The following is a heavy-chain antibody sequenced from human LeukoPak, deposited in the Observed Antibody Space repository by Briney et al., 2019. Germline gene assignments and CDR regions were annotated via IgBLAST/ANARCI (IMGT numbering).Heavy chain of an antibody. J-gene: IGHJ4*02. CDR1: GGTFSSYA. D-gene: IGHD2-2*02. CDR3: ARAVGYSQFSYYFDY. Sequence: SVKVSCKASGGTFSSYAISWVRQAPGQGLEWMGGIIPIFGTANYAQKFQGRVTITADESTSTAYMELSSLRAEDTAVYYCARAVGYSQFSYYFDYWGQGTLVTVSS. V-gene: IGHV1-69*13. CDR2: IIPIFGTA.